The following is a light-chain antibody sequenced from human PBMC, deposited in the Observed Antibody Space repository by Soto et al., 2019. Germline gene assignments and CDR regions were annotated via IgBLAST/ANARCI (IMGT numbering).Light chain of an antibody. CDR2: EVS. CDR1: SSDVGTYKY. CDR3: YSYTRSSSFV. V-gene: IGLV2-14*01. Sequence: QSVLTQPASVPGSPGQSITISCTGTSSDVGTYKYVSWYQQHPGKAPKLMIYEVSNRPSGVSNRFSGSKSGNTASLTISGLQAEDEADYYCYSYTRSSSFVFGTGTKVTVL. J-gene: IGLJ1*01.